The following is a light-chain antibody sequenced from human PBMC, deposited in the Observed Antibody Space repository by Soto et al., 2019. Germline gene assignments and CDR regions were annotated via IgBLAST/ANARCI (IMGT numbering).Light chain of an antibody. CDR1: QSLSSN. CDR2: GAS. Sequence: EIVLTQSPATLSASPGDRATLSCRASQSLSSNLAWYQQRPGQAPRLLIYGASIRATGIPDRFSGSGSGTDFTLTISRLDPEDFAVYYCHQSGISPLTFGPGTKVDIK. J-gene: IGKJ3*01. CDR3: HQSGISPLT. V-gene: IGKV3-20*01.